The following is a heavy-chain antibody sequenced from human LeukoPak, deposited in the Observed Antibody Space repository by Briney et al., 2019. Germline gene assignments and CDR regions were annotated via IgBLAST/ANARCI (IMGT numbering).Heavy chain of an antibody. CDR3: AREKYCSSTSCYSLVGAFDI. CDR2: FDPEDGET. Sequence: ASVKVSCKVSGYTLTELSMHWVRQAPGKGLEWMGGFDPEDGETIYAQKFQGRVTMTEDTSTDTAYMELSSLRSEDTAVYYCAREKYCSSTSCYSLVGAFDIWGQGTMVTVSS. D-gene: IGHD2-2*02. CDR1: GYTLTELS. J-gene: IGHJ3*02. V-gene: IGHV1-24*01.